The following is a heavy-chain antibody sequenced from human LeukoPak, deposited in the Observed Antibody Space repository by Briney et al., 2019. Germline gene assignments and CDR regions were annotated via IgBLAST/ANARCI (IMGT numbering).Heavy chain of an antibody. CDR1: GGSISSSSYY. J-gene: IGHJ4*02. CDR2: IYYSGST. Sequence: SETLSLTCTVSGGSISSSSYYWGWIRQPPGKGLEWIGSIYYSGSTYYNTSLKSRVTISVDTSKNQFSLKLSSVTAADTAVYYCARTYYYDSSGYPFDYWGQGTLVTVSS. V-gene: IGHV4-39*07. D-gene: IGHD3-22*01. CDR3: ARTYYYDSSGYPFDY.